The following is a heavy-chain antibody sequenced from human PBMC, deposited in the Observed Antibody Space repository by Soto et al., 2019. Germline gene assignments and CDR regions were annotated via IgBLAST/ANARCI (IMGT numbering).Heavy chain of an antibody. Sequence: GASVKVSCKASGYTFTGYYMHWVRQAPGQGLEWMGWINPNSGGTNYAQKFQGWVTMTRDTSISTAYMELSRLRSDDTAVYYSARGPGIAAASSRLYYYYGMDVWGQGTTVTVSS. J-gene: IGHJ6*02. CDR2: INPNSGGT. CDR1: GYTFTGYY. CDR3: ARGPGIAAASSRLYYYYGMDV. V-gene: IGHV1-2*04. D-gene: IGHD6-13*01.